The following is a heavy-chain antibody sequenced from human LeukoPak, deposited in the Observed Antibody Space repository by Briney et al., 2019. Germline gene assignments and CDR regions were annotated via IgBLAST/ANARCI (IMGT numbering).Heavy chain of an antibody. Sequence: SVRVSCKASGGTFSSYAISWVRQAPGQGLEWMGGIIPIFGTANYAQKFQGRVTITADESTSTAYMELSSPRSEDTAVYYCARPVGSKDAFDIWGQGTMVTVSS. CDR1: GGTFSSYA. J-gene: IGHJ3*02. CDR2: IIPIFGTA. CDR3: ARPVGSKDAFDI. D-gene: IGHD1-26*01. V-gene: IGHV1-69*01.